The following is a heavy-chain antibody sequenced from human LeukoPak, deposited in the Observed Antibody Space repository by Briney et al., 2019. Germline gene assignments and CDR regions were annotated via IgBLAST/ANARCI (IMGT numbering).Heavy chain of an antibody. V-gene: IGHV4-59*01. CDR1: GGSISSYY. CDR2: IYYSGST. D-gene: IGHD5-24*01. CDR3: ARGRDGYGYFDY. Sequence: SETLSLTCIVSGGSISSYYWSWIRQPPGKGLEWIGYIYYSGSTNYNPSLKSRVTISVDTSKNQFSLKLSSVTAADTAVYYCARGRDGYGYFDYWGQGTLVTVSS. J-gene: IGHJ4*02.